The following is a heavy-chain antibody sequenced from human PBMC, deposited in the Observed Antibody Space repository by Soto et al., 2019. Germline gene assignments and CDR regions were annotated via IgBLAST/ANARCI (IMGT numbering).Heavy chain of an antibody. J-gene: IGHJ4*02. D-gene: IGHD4-17*01. CDR2: ISSSSSTI. V-gene: IGHV3-48*02. CDR3: ARGRNYGGNTRHFDY. CDR1: GFTFSSDS. Sequence: EVQLVESGGGLVQPGGSLRLSCAASGFTFSSDSMNWVRQAPGKGLEWVSYISSSSSTIYYADSVKGRFTISRDNAKNSLYLQMNSLRDEDTAVYYCARGRNYGGNTRHFDYWGQGTLVTVSS.